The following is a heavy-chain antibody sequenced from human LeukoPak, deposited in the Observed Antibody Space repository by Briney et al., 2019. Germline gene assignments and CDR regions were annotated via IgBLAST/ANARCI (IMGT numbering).Heavy chain of an antibody. CDR1: GFSFSTYA. D-gene: IGHD5-12*01. CDR3: SKRDIVAGVVDR. CDR2: ISDNGVYA. V-gene: IGHV3-23*01. J-gene: IGHJ4*02. Sequence: PGGSLRLSCAASGFSFSTYAMGWVRQAPGKGLEWVSIISDNGVYAYYADSVKGRFTISRDNSKDTLYLQMNSLRAEDTAVYHCSKRDIVAGVVDRWGQGALVTVSS.